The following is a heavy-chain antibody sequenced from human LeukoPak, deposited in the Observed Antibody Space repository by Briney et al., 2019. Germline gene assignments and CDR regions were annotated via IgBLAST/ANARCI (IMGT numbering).Heavy chain of an antibody. Sequence: GGSLRLSCTASGLSLNSYAMSWVRQVPGKGLEWVSASSSSDDGKWYAESVRGRFTISRDTSKNTVYLQMNSLRVEDAGVYYCAKAPVTTCRGAFCYPFDYWGLGTLVTVSS. CDR1: GLSLNSYA. CDR2: SSSSDDGK. CDR3: AKAPVTTCRGAFCYPFDY. J-gene: IGHJ4*02. D-gene: IGHD2-15*01. V-gene: IGHV3-23*01.